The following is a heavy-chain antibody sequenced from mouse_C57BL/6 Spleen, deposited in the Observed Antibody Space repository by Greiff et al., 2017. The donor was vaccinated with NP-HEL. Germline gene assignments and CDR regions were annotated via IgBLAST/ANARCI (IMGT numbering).Heavy chain of an antibody. Sequence: VQLQQSGAELVRPGASVTLSCKASGYTFTDYEMHWVKQTPVHGLEWIGAIDPETGGTAYNQKFKGKAYMELRSLTSEDSAVYYCTRDYDYEFGYWGQGTLVTVSA. J-gene: IGHJ3*01. V-gene: IGHV1-15*01. D-gene: IGHD2-4*01. CDR2: IDPETGGT. CDR1: GYTFTDYE. CDR3: TRDYDYEFGY.